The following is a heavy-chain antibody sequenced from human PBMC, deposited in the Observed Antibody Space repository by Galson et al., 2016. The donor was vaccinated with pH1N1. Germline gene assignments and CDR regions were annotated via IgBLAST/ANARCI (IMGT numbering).Heavy chain of an antibody. CDR1: GFNIRSYR. J-gene: IGHJ4*02. V-gene: IGHV3-9*01. CDR2: ISWNSGSI. Sequence: SLRLSCAASGFNIRSYRMHWVRQVPGKGLEWVSGISWNSGSIGYADSVKGRFTISRDNAKNSLYLQMNSLRAEDTALYYCARAHGYSSGWYDYWGQGTLVTVSS. D-gene: IGHD6-19*01. CDR3: ARAHGYSSGWYDY.